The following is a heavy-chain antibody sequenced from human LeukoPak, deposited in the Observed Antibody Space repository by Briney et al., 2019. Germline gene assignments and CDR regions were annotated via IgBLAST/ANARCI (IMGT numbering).Heavy chain of an antibody. J-gene: IGHJ3*02. Sequence: PGGSLRLSCAASGFTFSSYWMSWVRQAPGKGLEWVANIKQDGSEKYYVDSVKGRLTISRDNAKNSLYLQMNSLRAEDTAVYYCARPPDCSSTSCCTGGDDAFDIWGQGTMVTVSS. CDR1: GFTFSSYW. CDR2: IKQDGSEK. CDR3: ARPPDCSSTSCCTGGDDAFDI. D-gene: IGHD2-2*02. V-gene: IGHV3-7*01.